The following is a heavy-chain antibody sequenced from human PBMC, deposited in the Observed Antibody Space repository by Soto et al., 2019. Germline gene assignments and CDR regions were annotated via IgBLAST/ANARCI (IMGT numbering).Heavy chain of an antibody. D-gene: IGHD3-10*01. Sequence: PSETLSLTCTVSGGSISSYYWSWIRQPPGKGLEWIGYIYYSGSTNYNPSLKSRVTISVDTSKNQFSLKLSSVTAADTAVYYCARTWGSGSYYPGANWFDPWGQGTLVTVSS. CDR2: IYYSGST. J-gene: IGHJ5*02. CDR3: ARTWGSGSYYPGANWFDP. V-gene: IGHV4-59*01. CDR1: GGSISSYY.